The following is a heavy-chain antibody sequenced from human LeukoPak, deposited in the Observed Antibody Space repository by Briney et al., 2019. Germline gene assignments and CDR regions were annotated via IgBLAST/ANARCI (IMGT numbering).Heavy chain of an antibody. D-gene: IGHD5-12*01. J-gene: IGHJ4*02. CDR2: ISSSGNTI. V-gene: IGHV3-11*04. CDR3: AMIIVATIPGGFDY. CDR1: GFTFSDYY. Sequence: GGSLRLSCAASGFTFSDYYMNWIRQAPGKGLEWVSYISSSGNTIYDADSVKGRFTISRDNAKNSLYLQMNSLRVEDTAVYYCAMIIVATIPGGFDYWGQGTLVTVSS.